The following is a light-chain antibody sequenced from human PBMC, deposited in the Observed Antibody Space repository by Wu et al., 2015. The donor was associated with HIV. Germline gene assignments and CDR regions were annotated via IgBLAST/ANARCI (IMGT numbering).Light chain of an antibody. CDR2: DAS. CDR3: QQRRYWPLYT. V-gene: IGKV3-11*01. CDR1: RVGCPAF. Sequence: TLSCRGPVRVGCPAFFRPSVPTRKPGPRLPRLLIYDASNRATGIPARFSGSGSGTDFTLTISSLEPEDFAVYYCQQRRYWPLYTFGQGTKLEIK. J-gene: IGKJ2*01.